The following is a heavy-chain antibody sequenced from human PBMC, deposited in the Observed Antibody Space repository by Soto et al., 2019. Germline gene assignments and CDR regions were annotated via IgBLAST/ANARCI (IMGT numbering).Heavy chain of an antibody. CDR1: GGSISSYY. CDR2: IYYSGST. J-gene: IGHJ6*03. V-gene: IGHV4-59*08. CDR3: ARRETAWNYYMDV. D-gene: IGHD1-1*01. Sequence: SETLSLTCTVSGGSISSYYWSWIRQPPGKGLEWIGYIYYSGSTNYNPSLKSRVTISVDTSKNQSSLKLSSVTAADTAVYYCARRETAWNYYMDVWGKGTTVTVSS.